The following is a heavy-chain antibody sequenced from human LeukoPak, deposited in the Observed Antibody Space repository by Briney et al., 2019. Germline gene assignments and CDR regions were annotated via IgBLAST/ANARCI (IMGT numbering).Heavy chain of an antibody. J-gene: IGHJ4*02. CDR2: IYHSGST. CDR1: GYSISSGYY. Sequence: SETLSLTCAVSGYSISSGYYWGWIRQPPGKGLEWIGSIYHSGSTYYNPSLKSRVTISVDTSKNQFSLKLSSVTAADTAVYYCARMSLVVVITVFGYWGQGTLVTVSS. CDR3: ARMSLVVVITVFGY. V-gene: IGHV4-38-2*01. D-gene: IGHD3-22*01.